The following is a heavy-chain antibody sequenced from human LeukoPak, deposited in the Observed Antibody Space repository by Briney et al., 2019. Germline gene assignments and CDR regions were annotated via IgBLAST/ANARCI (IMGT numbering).Heavy chain of an antibody. D-gene: IGHD3-22*01. Sequence: GGSLRLPCAASGFTFSSYAMSWVRQAPGKGLEWVSGISGSGGSTYHADSARGRFSISRDNSKNTLYLQMNSLRAEDTAIYYCAKAKDSSGPPTSDYWGQGTLVTVSS. V-gene: IGHV3-23*01. CDR2: ISGSGGST. CDR3: AKAKDSSGPPTSDY. CDR1: GFTFSSYA. J-gene: IGHJ4*02.